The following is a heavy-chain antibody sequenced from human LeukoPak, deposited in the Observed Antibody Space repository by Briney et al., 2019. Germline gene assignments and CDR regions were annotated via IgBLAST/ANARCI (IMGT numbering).Heavy chain of an antibody. CDR2: IRYDGSNK. CDR1: GFTFSSYG. J-gene: IGHJ4*02. Sequence: PGGSLRLSCAASGFTFSSYGMHWVRQAPGKGLEGVAFIRYDGSNKYYADSVKGRFTISRDNSKNTLYLQMNSLRAEDTAVYYCAKDSPYDSSGYYPNYFDYWGQGTLVTVSS. D-gene: IGHD3-22*01. V-gene: IGHV3-30*02. CDR3: AKDSPYDSSGYYPNYFDY.